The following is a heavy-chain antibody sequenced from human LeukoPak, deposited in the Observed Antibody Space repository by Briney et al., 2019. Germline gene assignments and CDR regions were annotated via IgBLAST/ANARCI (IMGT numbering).Heavy chain of an antibody. D-gene: IGHD6-13*01. Sequence: ASVNVSCKASGYTFSGYYMHWVRQAPGQGLEWMGWISAYNGNTNYAQKLQGRVTMTTDTSTSTAYMELRSLRSDDTAVYYCARGDYSSSDYWGQGTLVTVSS. J-gene: IGHJ4*02. V-gene: IGHV1-18*04. CDR1: GYTFSGYY. CDR2: ISAYNGNT. CDR3: ARGDYSSSDY.